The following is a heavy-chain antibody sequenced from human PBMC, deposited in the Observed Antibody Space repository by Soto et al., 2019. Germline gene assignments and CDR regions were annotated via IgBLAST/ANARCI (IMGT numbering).Heavy chain of an antibody. J-gene: IGHJ4*02. CDR1: GFTYSSAW. V-gene: IGHV3-7*01. Sequence: EVQLVDSGGALVQPGGSLRLSCAASGFTYSSAWMSWVRQAPGKGPEWVAQISPDGSRKDYEDSVKGRFTISRDNAKNSLNLQMNSLRAEDTAVYHCARVYRWGQGTLVTVSS. D-gene: IGHD2-2*01. CDR2: ISPDGSRK. CDR3: ARVYR.